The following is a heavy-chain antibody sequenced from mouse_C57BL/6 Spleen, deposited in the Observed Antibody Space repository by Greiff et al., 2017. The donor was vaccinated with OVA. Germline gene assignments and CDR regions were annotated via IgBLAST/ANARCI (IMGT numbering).Heavy chain of an antibody. CDR1: GYSITSGYY. J-gene: IGHJ2*01. D-gene: IGHD1-1*01. V-gene: IGHV3-6*01. CDR3: ARYGIYYGPLDY. Sequence: EVQLQESGPGLVKPSQSLSLTCSVTGYSITSGYYWNWIRQFPGNKLEWMGYISYDGSNNYNPSLKNRISITRDTSKNQFFLKLNSVTTEDTATYYCARYGIYYGPLDYWGQGTTLTVSS. CDR2: ISYDGSN.